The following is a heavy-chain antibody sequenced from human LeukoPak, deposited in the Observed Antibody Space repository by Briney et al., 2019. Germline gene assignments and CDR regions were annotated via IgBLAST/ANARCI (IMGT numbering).Heavy chain of an antibody. V-gene: IGHV4-30-4*08. CDR3: ARALDSNYWFDP. D-gene: IGHD4-11*01. CDR1: GGSISSGDYY. Sequence: SETLSLTCTVSGGSISSGDYYWSWIRQPPGKGLEWIGYIYYSGNTYYNPSLKSRVTISVDTSKNQFSLKLSSVTAADTAVYYCARALDSNYWFDPWGQGTLVTVSS. J-gene: IGHJ5*02. CDR2: IYYSGNT.